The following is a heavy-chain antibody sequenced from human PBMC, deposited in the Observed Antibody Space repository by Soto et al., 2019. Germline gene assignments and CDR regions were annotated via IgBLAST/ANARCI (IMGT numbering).Heavy chain of an antibody. CDR3: ARATPYYYYGMDV. V-gene: IGHV4-31*03. D-gene: IGHD2-15*01. CDR1: GGSISSGGDY. J-gene: IGHJ6*02. CDR2: IYYSGST. Sequence: QVQLQESGPGLVKPSQTLSLTCTVSGGSISSGGDYWSWIRQHPGKGLEWIGYIYYSGSTYYNPSLKSRVTLSVDTSKNHFSLKLSSVTAADTAVYYCARATPYYYYGMDVWGQGTTVPVSS.